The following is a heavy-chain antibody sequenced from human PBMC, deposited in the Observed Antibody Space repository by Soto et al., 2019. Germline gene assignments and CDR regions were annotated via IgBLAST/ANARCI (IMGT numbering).Heavy chain of an antibody. Sequence: SVKVSCKASGFTFTSSAVQWVRQARGQRLEWIGWIVVGSGNTNYAQKFQERVTITRDMSTSTAYMELSSLRSEDTAVYYCAAGIGTIFGVVIINYYYYGMDVWGQGTTVTVSS. D-gene: IGHD3-3*01. CDR1: GFTFTSSA. V-gene: IGHV1-58*01. CDR3: AAGIGTIFGVVIINYYYYGMDV. J-gene: IGHJ6*02. CDR2: IVVGSGNT.